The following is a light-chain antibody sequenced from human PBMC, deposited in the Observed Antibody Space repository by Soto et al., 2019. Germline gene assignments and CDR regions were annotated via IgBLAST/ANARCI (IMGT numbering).Light chain of an antibody. J-gene: IGKJ1*01. CDR1: QSVSSD. Sequence: ELQFAHAPATLSVIPGETATLSCRASQSVSSDLAWYPQSPGQAPRLLISGASTRATGIPARFRGSGSGTEFRLTISSLQSEDFATYDCQQYNTWNPKMAFGRGTKVDIK. V-gene: IGKV3-15*01. CDR3: QQYNTWNPKMA. CDR2: GAS.